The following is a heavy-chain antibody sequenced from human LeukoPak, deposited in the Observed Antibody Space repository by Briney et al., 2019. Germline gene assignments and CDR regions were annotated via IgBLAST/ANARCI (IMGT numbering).Heavy chain of an antibody. D-gene: IGHD5-18*01. CDR2: IIPIFGTA. CDR3: ASVVGYSYDFDY. CDR1: GGTFSSYA. Sequence: SVKVSCKASGGTFSSYAISWVRQAPGQGLEWMGGIIPIFGTANYAQRFQGRVTITADESTSTAYMELSSLRSEDTAVYYCASVVGYSYDFDYWGQGTLVTVSS. J-gene: IGHJ4*02. V-gene: IGHV1-69*13.